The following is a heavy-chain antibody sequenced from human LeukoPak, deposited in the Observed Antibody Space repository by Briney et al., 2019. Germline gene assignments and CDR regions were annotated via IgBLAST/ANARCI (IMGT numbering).Heavy chain of an antibody. CDR1: GYTFTGYY. D-gene: IGHD3-10*01. Sequence: ASVKVSCKASGYTFTGYYMHWVRQAPGQGLEWMGWINPNSGGTNYAQKFQGRVTMTRDTSTSTVYMELSSLRSGDTAVYYCARVGGYGSGSPPFDYWGQGTLVTVSS. CDR2: INPNSGGT. J-gene: IGHJ4*02. CDR3: ARVGGYGSGSPPFDY. V-gene: IGHV1-2*02.